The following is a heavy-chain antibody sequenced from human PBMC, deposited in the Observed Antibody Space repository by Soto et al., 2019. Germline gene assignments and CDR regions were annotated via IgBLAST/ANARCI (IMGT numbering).Heavy chain of an antibody. Sequence: QVQLVQSGAEVKKPGSSVQVSCKASGSTFSSYAISWVRQAPGQGLEWMGGIIPIIGTANYAQKFQGRVTMTADESTSTAYMELSSLRAEDTAVYYCATQTPMNKGLTCAFDIWGQGTMVTVSS. CDR1: GSTFSSYA. V-gene: IGHV1-69*01. CDR2: IIPIIGTA. J-gene: IGHJ3*02. D-gene: IGHD3-22*01. CDR3: ATQTPMNKGLTCAFDI.